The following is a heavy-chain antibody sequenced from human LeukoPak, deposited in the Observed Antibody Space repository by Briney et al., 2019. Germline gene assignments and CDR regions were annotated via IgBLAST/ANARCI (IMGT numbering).Heavy chain of an antibody. CDR3: AKEGRSLQTY. V-gene: IGHV3-7*03. Sequence: GGSLRLSCAASGFTFSSHWMTWVRQAPGKGLEWVANIKEDGSEKYYVDSVKGRFTTSRDNAKNSLYLQMNSLRVEDTAVYYCAKEGRSLQTYWGQGTLVTVSS. J-gene: IGHJ4*02. CDR2: IKEDGSEK. D-gene: IGHD5-24*01. CDR1: GFTFSSHW.